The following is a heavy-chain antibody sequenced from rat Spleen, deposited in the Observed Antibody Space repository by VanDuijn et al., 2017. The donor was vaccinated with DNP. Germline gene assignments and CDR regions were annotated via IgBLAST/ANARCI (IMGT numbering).Heavy chain of an antibody. CDR1: GYSITSGYG. CDR3: ARSYYDGSYYYGN. CDR2: INSAGTT. J-gene: IGHJ2*01. V-gene: IGHV3-3*01. Sequence: EMQLQESGPGLVRPSQSLSLTCSVTGYSITSGYGWTWIRKFPGNKLEWMGSINSAGTTNYNPPLKSRISITRDTSRNQFFLQVNSVTTEDTATYYCARSYYDGSYYYGNWGRGVMVTVSS. D-gene: IGHD1-12*02.